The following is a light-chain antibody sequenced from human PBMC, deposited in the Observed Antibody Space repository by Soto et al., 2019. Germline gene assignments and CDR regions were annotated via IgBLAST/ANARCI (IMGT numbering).Light chain of an antibody. J-gene: IGLJ2*01. Sequence: QPALTQPASVSGSPGQSITISCTGTSSEVGGYNYVSWYQQHPGKAPKLMIYDVSNRPSGVSNRFSGSKSGNTASLTISGLQAEDEADYYCSSYTSSSTLVFGGGTQLTVL. CDR3: SSYTSSSTLV. V-gene: IGLV2-14*01. CDR2: DVS. CDR1: SSEVGGYNY.